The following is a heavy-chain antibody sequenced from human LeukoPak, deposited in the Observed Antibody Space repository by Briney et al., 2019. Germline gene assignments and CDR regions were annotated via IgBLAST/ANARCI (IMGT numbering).Heavy chain of an antibody. D-gene: IGHD1-1*01. CDR3: ATRATGTKHYYYYYMDV. V-gene: IGHV1-18*01. Sequence: ASVKVSCKASGYTFTSYGISWVRQAPGQGLEWMGWISAYNGNTNYAQKLQGRVTMTTDTSTSTAYMELRSLRSEDTAVYYCATRATGTKHYYYYYMDVWGKGTTVTVSS. J-gene: IGHJ6*03. CDR1: GYTFTSYG. CDR2: ISAYNGNT.